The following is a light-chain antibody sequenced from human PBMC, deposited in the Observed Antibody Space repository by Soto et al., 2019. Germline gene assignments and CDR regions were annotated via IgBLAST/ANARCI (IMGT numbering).Light chain of an antibody. Sequence: QSLLTQPPSASGSPGKSFSISCTGTSSDVGEYKYVSWYQQHPGKAPKLMIYEVSKRPSGVPDRFSGSKSGNTASLTVSGLQAEDEADYYCSSYAGSNNFVFGTGTKVTVL. J-gene: IGLJ1*01. CDR3: SSYAGSNNFV. V-gene: IGLV2-8*01. CDR2: EVS. CDR1: SSDVGEYKY.